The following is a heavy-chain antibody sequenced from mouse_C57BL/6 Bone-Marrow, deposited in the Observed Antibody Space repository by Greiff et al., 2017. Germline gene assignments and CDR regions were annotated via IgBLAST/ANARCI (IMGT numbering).Heavy chain of an antibody. CDR1: GYTFTSYW. D-gene: IGHD2-1*01. V-gene: IGHV1-72*01. Sequence: QVQLKQPGAELVKPGASVKLSCKASGYTFTSYWMHWVKQRPGRGLEWIGRIDPNSGGTKYNEKFKSKATLTVDKPSSTAYMQLSSLTSEDSAGYYCAHGNYFYWYFAVWGTGTTVTGSS. J-gene: IGHJ1*03. CDR3: AHGNYFYWYFAV. CDR2: IDPNSGGT.